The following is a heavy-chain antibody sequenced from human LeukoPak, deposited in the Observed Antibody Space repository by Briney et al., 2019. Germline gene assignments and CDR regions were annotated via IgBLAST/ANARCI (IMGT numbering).Heavy chain of an antibody. D-gene: IGHD6-19*01. J-gene: IGHJ4*02. V-gene: IGHV4-39*01. CDR1: GVSITSSSYY. Sequence: SETLSLTCTVSGVSITSSSYYWGWIRQPPGKGLEWLGSIYYSGITYYNPSLKSRVTISVDTSNNQFSLKLSSVIATDAAVYYCARHRYVTGWSPIDYWGQGTLVTVSS. CDR3: ARHRYVTGWSPIDY. CDR2: IYYSGIT.